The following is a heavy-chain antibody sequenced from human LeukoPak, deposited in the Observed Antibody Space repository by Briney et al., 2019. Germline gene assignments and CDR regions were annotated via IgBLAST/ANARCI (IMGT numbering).Heavy chain of an antibody. CDR2: ISSSSSYT. V-gene: IGHV3-11*05. Sequence: GGSLRLSCAASGFSFSSYWMAWIRQAPGKGLEWVSYISSSSSYTNYADSVKGRFTISRDNAKNSLYLQMNSLRAEDTAVYYCARGHVTMNYWGQGTLVTVSS. J-gene: IGHJ4*02. CDR1: GFSFSSYW. D-gene: IGHD3-22*01. CDR3: ARGHVTMNY.